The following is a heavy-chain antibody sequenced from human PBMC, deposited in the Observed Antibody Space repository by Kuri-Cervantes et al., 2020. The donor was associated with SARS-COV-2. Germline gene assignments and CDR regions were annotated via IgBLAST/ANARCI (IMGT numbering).Heavy chain of an antibody. CDR1: GGSFSGYY. V-gene: IGHV4-34*01. D-gene: IGHD2-15*01. CDR3: ARSVCSGGSCRLKGEPYYFDY. CDR2: INHSGST. Sequence: SETLSLTCAVYGGSFSGYYWSWIRQPPGKGLEWIGEINHSGSTNYNPSLKSRVTISVDTSKNQFSLKLSSVTAADTAVYYCARSVCSGGSCRLKGEPYYFDYWGQGTLVTVSS. J-gene: IGHJ4*02.